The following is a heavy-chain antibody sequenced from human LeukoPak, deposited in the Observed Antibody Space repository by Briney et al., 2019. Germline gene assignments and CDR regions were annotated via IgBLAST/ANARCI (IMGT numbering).Heavy chain of an antibody. J-gene: IGHJ4*02. Sequence: SETLSLTCTVSGGSISGYYWSWIRQPSGKGLEWIGEINHSGSTNCNPSLKSRVTISVDTSKNQFSLKLSSVTAADTAVYYCARDGVAAAVKLDYWGQGTLVTVSS. V-gene: IGHV4-34*01. CDR1: GGSISGYY. CDR2: INHSGST. D-gene: IGHD6-13*01. CDR3: ARDGVAAAVKLDY.